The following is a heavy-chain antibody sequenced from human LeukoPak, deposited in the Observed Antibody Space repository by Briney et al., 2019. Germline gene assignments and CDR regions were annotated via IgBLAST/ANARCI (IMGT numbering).Heavy chain of an antibody. CDR1: GFTVSSNY. Sequence: PGGSLRLSCAASGFTVSSNYMSWVRQAPGKGLEWGAVIYSGGSTYYADSVKGRFTISRDNSKNTLYLQMNSLRAEDTAVYYCALVMTTVTKGPFDYWGQGTLVTVSS. CDR3: ALVMTTVTKGPFDY. CDR2: IYSGGST. J-gene: IGHJ4*02. D-gene: IGHD4-17*01. V-gene: IGHV3-66*01.